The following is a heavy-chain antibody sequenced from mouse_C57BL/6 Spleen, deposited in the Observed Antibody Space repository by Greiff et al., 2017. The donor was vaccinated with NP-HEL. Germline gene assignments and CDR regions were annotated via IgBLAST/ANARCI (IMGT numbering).Heavy chain of an antibody. CDR2: IYPGSGNT. CDR1: GYSFTSYY. J-gene: IGHJ2*01. D-gene: IGHD1-1*01. Sequence: QVQLQQSGPELVKEGEEVKIQRNASGYSFTSYYIHWVKQRPGQGLEWIGWIYPGSGNTKYNEKFKGKATLTADTSSSTAYMQLSSLTSEDSAVYYCARIYITTVVAPDYWGQGTTLTVSS. V-gene: IGHV1-66*01. CDR3: ARIYITTVVAPDY.